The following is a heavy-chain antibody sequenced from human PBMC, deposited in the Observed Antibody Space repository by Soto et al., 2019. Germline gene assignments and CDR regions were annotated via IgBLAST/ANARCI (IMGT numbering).Heavy chain of an antibody. D-gene: IGHD4-17*01. V-gene: IGHV2-5*02. Sequence: QITLKESGPTLVRPAQTLTLTCDFSAFSLATYHMGVAWIRQPPGKALEWLALLYWDDDKRYSPSLKDRLAISKDTSNNQVVLTITNIDPGDSAIYFCAHAGDYDLLTFDHWGPGTLVTVSA. CDR1: AFSLATYHMG. CDR3: AHAGDYDLLTFDH. CDR2: LYWDDDK. J-gene: IGHJ4*01.